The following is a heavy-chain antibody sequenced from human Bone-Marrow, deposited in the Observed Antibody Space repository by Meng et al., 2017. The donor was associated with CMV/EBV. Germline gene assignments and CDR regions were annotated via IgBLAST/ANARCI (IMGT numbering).Heavy chain of an antibody. CDR1: GGSFSGYY. CDR3: AGGVESFDY. J-gene: IGHJ4*02. CDR2: INHSGST. V-gene: IGHV4-34*01. Sequence: GSLRLSCAVYGGSFSGYYWSWIRQPPGKGLEWIGEINHSGSTNYNPSLKSRVTISVDTSKNQFSLKLSSVTAADTAVYYCAGGVESFDYWGQGTLVTVSS.